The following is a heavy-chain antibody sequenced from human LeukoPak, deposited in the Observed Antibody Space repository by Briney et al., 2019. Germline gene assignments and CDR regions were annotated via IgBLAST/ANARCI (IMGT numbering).Heavy chain of an antibody. J-gene: IGHJ4*02. Sequence: GGSLRLSCAASGFTFSSYAMSWVRQAPGKGLEWVANIKQDGSEKYYVDSVKGRFTISRDNAKNSLYLQMNSLRAEDTAVYYCARDQDLELDAFDIWGQGTLVTVSS. V-gene: IGHV3-7*01. CDR2: IKQDGSEK. CDR1: GFTFSSYA. CDR3: ARDQDLELDAFDI. D-gene: IGHD1-7*01.